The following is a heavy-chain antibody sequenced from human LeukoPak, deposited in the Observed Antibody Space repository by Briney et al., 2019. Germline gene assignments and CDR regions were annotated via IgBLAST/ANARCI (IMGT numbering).Heavy chain of an antibody. V-gene: IGHV1-2*02. D-gene: IGHD6-19*01. Sequence: ASVKVSCKASGYTFTGHYMHWARQAPGQGLEWMGWINPNSGDRNSAQKFQGRVTMTRDTSISTVYMELSRLGPDDTVVYYCAREGWDQRDTAAFDHWGQGTLVTVSS. CDR2: INPNSGDR. CDR1: GYTFTGHY. CDR3: AREGWDQRDTAAFDH. J-gene: IGHJ4*02.